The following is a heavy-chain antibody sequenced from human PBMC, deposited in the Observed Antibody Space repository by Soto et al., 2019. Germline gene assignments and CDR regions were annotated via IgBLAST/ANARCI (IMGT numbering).Heavy chain of an antibody. CDR1: GFTFSSYA. V-gene: IGHV3-30-3*01. D-gene: IGHD5-18*01. J-gene: IGHJ4*02. CDR3: ARDLPGYSYGYYFDY. CDR2: ISYDGSNK. Sequence: GGSLRLSCAASGFTFSSYAMHWVRQAPGKGLEWVAVISYDGSNKYYADSVKGRFTISRDNSKNTLYLQMNSLRAEDTAVYYCARDLPGYSYGYYFDYWGQGTLVTVSS.